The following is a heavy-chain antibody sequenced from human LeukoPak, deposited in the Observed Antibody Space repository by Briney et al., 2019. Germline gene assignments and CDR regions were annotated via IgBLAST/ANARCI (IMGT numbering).Heavy chain of an antibody. CDR1: GGSFSGYY. Sequence: SETLSLTCAVYGGSFSGYYWSWIRQPPGKGLEWIGEINHSGSTNYNPSLKSRVTISVDTSKNQFSLKLSSVTAADTAVYYCARDPDDSSGYYSSPFDYWGQGTLVTVSS. CDR3: ARDPDDSSGYYSSPFDY. D-gene: IGHD3-22*01. V-gene: IGHV4-34*01. CDR2: INHSGST. J-gene: IGHJ4*02.